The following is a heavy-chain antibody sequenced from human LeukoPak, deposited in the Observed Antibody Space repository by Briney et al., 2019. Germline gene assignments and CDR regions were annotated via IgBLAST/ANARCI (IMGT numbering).Heavy chain of an antibody. CDR2: LSAYNGNT. Sequence: GASVKVSCKASGYTFTSYGISWVRQAPGQGLEWMGWLSAYNGNTNYAQELQGRVTMTTDTSTSTAYMELRSLRSDDTAVYYCARQGWGSSWYYFDYWGQGTLVTVSS. J-gene: IGHJ4*02. CDR3: ARQGWGSSWYYFDY. CDR1: GYTFTSYG. D-gene: IGHD6-13*01. V-gene: IGHV1-18*01.